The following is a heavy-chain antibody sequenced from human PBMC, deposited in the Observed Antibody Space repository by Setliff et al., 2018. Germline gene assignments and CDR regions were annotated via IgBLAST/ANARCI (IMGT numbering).Heavy chain of an antibody. CDR2: ISHGVST. D-gene: IGHD2-2*01. J-gene: IGHJ4*02. Sequence: TLSLTCTVSGAPVTSFDYYWSWIRQPPGKGLEYIGHISHGVSTSYSPSLKSRLSISADTSKNQFSLKLTSVTAADTAVYYCARTHCTTTSCFYFHYWGQGTVVTVSS. CDR3: ARTHCTTTSCFYFHY. CDR1: GAPVTSFDYY. V-gene: IGHV4-30-4*01.